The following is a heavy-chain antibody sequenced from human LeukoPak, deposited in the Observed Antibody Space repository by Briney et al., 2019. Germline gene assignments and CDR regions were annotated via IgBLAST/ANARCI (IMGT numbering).Heavy chain of an antibody. D-gene: IGHD2-21*02. Sequence: PSETLSLTCAVYGGCVSPYYGRWIRHPPGKGLEWIGEINHSRSTNYNPSLKSRVTISVDTSKNQFSLRLSSVTAADTAVYYCARGGFYCGGDCYVDYWGQGTLVTVSS. V-gene: IGHV4-34*01. CDR3: ARGGFYCGGDCYVDY. CDR1: GGCVSPYY. J-gene: IGHJ4*02. CDR2: INHSRST.